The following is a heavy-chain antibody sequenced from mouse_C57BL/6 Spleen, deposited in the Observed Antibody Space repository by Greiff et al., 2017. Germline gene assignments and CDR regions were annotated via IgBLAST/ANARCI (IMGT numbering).Heavy chain of an antibody. D-gene: IGHD1-1*01. V-gene: IGHV1-76*01. CDR2: IYPGSGNT. CDR1: GYTFTDYY. J-gene: IGHJ4*01. CDR3: ARSTVYAMDY. Sequence: VQLQQSGAELVRPGASVKLSCKASGYTFTDYYINWVKQRPGQGLEWIARIYPGSGNTYYNEKFKGKATLTAEKSSSTAYMQLSSLTSEDSAVYFCARSTVYAMDYWGQGTSVTVSS.